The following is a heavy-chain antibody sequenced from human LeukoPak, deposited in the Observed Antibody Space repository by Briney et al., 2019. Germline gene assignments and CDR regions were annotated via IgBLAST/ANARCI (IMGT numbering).Heavy chain of an antibody. D-gene: IGHD3-3*01. CDR3: AKEDYDLSYFDF. V-gene: IGHV3-20*04. CDR2: INWNGGST. J-gene: IGHJ4*02. Sequence: ETLSLTCTVSGGSISTSNYYWGWVRQAPGKGLEWVSGINWNGGSTGYADSVKGRFTISRDNAKNSLYLQMNSLRAEDTAVYYCAKEDYDLSYFDFWGQGTPVTVSS. CDR1: GGSISTSNYY.